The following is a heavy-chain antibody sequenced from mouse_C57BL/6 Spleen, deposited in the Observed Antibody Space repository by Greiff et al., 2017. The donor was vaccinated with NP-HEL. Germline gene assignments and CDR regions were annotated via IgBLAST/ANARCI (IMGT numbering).Heavy chain of an antibody. CDR2: ISSGSSTI. Sequence: EVKVEESGGGLVKPGGSLKLSCAASGFTFSDYGMHWVRQAPEKGLEWVAYISSGSSTIYYADTVKGRFTISRDNAKNTLFLQMTSLRSEDTAMYYCARPDWDGGYFDYWGQGTTLTVSS. D-gene: IGHD4-1*01. CDR1: GFTFSDYG. CDR3: ARPDWDGGYFDY. J-gene: IGHJ2*01. V-gene: IGHV5-17*01.